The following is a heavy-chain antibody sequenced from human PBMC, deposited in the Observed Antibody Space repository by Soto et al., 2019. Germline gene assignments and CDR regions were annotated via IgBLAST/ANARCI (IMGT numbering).Heavy chain of an antibody. CDR3: ASGPIGDYTDGFDY. V-gene: IGHV4-30-2*01. CDR2: IYHSGST. J-gene: IGHJ4*02. CDR1: GGSISSGGYS. Sequence: QLQLQESGSGLVKPSQTLSLTCAVSGGSISSGGYSWSWIRQPPGKGLEWIGYIYHSGSTYYNPSLKSRVTISVDRAKNQFSLKLSSVTAADTAVYYSASGPIGDYTDGFDYWGQGTLVTVSS. D-gene: IGHD4-17*01.